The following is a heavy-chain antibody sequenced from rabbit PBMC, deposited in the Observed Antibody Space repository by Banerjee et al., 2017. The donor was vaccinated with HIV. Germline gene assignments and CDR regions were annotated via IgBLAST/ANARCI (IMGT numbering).Heavy chain of an antibody. CDR3: ARDPYVINGYDGFNL. J-gene: IGHJ4*01. D-gene: IGHD1-1*01. Sequence: QSLEESGGDLVKPGGTLTLTCKASGIDFSSYYYMCWVRQAPGKGLELIACIYTGDGSTDYASWAKGRFTISKTSSTTVTLQMTSLTAADTATYFCARDPYVINGYDGFNLWGQGTLVTVS. V-gene: IGHV1S40*01. CDR1: GIDFSSYYY. CDR2: IYTGDGST.